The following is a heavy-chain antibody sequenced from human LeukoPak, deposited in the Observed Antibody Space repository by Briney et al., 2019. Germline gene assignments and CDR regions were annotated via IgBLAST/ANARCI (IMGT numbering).Heavy chain of an antibody. CDR2: IYYSGST. J-gene: IGHJ5*02. D-gene: IGHD5-18*01. V-gene: IGHV4-31*03. Sequence: SETLPLTCTVSGGSISSGGYYWSWIRQHPGKGLEWIGYIYYSGSTYYNPSLKSRVTISVDTSKNQFSLKLSSVTAADTAVYYCASGAAMALFDPWGQGTLVTVSS. CDR3: ASGAAMALFDP. CDR1: GGSISSGGYY.